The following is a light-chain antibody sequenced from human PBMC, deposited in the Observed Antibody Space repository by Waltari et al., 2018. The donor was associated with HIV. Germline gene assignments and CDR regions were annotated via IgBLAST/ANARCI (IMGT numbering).Light chain of an antibody. J-gene: IGKJ2*01. V-gene: IGKV2-28*01. CDR2: LGS. CDR1: QSLLHSNGYNF. Sequence: IVMTQSPLSLPVTPGEPASISCSSSQSLLHSNGYNFLDWYLQKPGQSPQLLINLGSNRASGVPDRFSGSGSGTDFTLNISRMEAEDVGVYYCMQALQTPPTFGQGTKLEIK. CDR3: MQALQTPPT.